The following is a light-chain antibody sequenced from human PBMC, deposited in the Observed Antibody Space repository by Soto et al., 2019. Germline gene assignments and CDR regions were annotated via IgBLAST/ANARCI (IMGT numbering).Light chain of an antibody. V-gene: IGKV1-5*03. Sequence: VTKSPSTLSASVGDRVPITCRASQSISVWLALYQQKAGKAPNLLIYKASRLESGVPSRFSGSGSETEFTLTISGLQPGDSATYYCQQSYSTPTFGQGTLLEIK. CDR3: QQSYSTPT. CDR2: KAS. CDR1: QSISVW. J-gene: IGKJ5*01.